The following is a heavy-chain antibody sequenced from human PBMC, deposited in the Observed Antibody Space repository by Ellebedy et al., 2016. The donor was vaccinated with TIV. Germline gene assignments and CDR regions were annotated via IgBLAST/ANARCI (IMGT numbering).Heavy chain of an antibody. Sequence: SETLSLTCTVSGGSLSSFPYYWGWIRQSPGKGLEWIATVYYSGTTYYNASLKSRVTISVDTTMNRFSLELSPVTAADTAVYFCARNVLIFTFDKWCSDLWGQGALVTVSS. J-gene: IGHJ4*02. V-gene: IGHV4-39*01. CDR1: GGSLSSFPYY. CDR3: ARNVLIFTFDKWCSDL. D-gene: IGHD3/OR15-3a*01. CDR2: VYYSGTT.